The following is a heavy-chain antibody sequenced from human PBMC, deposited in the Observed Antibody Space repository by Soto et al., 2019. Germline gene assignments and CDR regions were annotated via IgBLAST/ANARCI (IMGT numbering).Heavy chain of an antibody. CDR2: IFHDGTA. D-gene: IGHD3-10*01. CDR1: GVSISSGNW. CDR3: ARLVYDTRLNYMYFDF. V-gene: IGHV4-4*02. Sequence: SETLSLTCAVSGVSISSGNWWTWVRQTPQRGLEYIGEIFHDGTANYYPSFERRVAISVDTSKNQFSLKLTSVTAAYTAIYFCARLVYDTRLNYMYFDFWGQGALVTVSS. J-gene: IGHJ4*02.